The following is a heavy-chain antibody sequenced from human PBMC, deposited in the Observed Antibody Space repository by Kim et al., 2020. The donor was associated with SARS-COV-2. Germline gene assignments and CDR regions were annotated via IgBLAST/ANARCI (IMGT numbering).Heavy chain of an antibody. D-gene: IGHD6-19*01. CDR3: VPQLSVADARGWFDP. J-gene: IGHJ5*02. Sequence: GGSLRLSCAASGFTFNNYMTWVRQAPGKGLEWVATISFAGSNKYYADSVKGRFTISGDNSKSTLHLEMNGLRTEDTAVYYCVPQLSVADARGWFDPWGQG. CDR2: ISFAGSNK. V-gene: IGHV3-30*03. CDR1: GFTFNNY.